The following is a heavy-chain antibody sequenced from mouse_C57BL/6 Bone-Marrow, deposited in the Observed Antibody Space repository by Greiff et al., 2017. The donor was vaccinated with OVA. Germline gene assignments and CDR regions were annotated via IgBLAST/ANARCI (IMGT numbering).Heavy chain of an antibody. Sequence: VQLQQSGPELVKPGASVKISCKASGYSFTGYYMNWVKQSPEKSLEWIGEINPSTGGTTYNQKFKAKATLTVDKSSSTAYMQLKSLTSEDSAVYYWARKGDDYDGYAMDYWGQGTSVTVSS. D-gene: IGHD2-4*01. V-gene: IGHV1-42*01. CDR1: GYSFTGYY. CDR2: INPSTGGT. CDR3: ARKGDDYDGYAMDY. J-gene: IGHJ4*01.